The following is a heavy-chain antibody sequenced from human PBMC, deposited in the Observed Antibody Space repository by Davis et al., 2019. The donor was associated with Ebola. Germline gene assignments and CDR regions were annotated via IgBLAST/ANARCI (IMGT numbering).Heavy chain of an antibody. V-gene: IGHV3-33*01. CDR3: ARDAPYSSGYDY. Sequence: GESLKISCAASGFTFSSYGMHWVRQAPGKGLEWVAVIWYDGSNKYYADSVKGRFTISRDNSKNTLYLQMNSLRAEDTAVYYWARDAPYSSGYDYWGQGTLVTVSS. CDR2: IWYDGSNK. CDR1: GFTFSSYG. D-gene: IGHD6-19*01. J-gene: IGHJ4*02.